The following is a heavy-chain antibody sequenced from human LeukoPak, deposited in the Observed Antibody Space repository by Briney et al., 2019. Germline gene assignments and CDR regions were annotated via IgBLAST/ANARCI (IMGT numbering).Heavy chain of an antibody. J-gene: IGHJ4*02. CDR2: ISAYNGNT. V-gene: IGHV1-18*01. D-gene: IGHD6-13*01. CDR3: AKVRDSSSWYLDY. CDR1: GYTVTSYG. Sequence: ASVKVSCKASGYTVTSYGINWVRQAPGQGLEWMGWISAYNGNTNYAQKLQGRVTMTTDTSTSTAYMELRSLRSDDTAVYFCAKVRDSSSWYLDYWGQGTLVTVSS.